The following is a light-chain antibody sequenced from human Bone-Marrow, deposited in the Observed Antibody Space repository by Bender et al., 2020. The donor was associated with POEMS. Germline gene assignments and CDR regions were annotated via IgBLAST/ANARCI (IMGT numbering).Light chain of an antibody. Sequence: QSALTQPPSASGSPGQSVTISCTGTSSDVGAYNYVSWYQQHTGKAPKVLIYEVNERPSGVPDRFSGSKSGNTASLTVSGLQAEDEADYYCSSYAGSNNLVFGGGTKLTVL. CDR2: EVN. J-gene: IGLJ2*01. V-gene: IGLV2-8*01. CDR1: SSDVGAYNY. CDR3: SSYAGSNNLV.